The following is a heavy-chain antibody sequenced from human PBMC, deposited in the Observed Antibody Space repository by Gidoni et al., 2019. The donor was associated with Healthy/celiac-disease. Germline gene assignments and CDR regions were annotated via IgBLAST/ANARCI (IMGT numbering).Heavy chain of an antibody. CDR3: ARGPGVVVIAPYYYYMDV. V-gene: IGHV1-3*01. CDR1: GYTFTSYP. CDR2: INAGNGNT. Sequence: QVQLVQSGAEVKKPGASVKVSCKASGYTFTSYPMHWVRQAPGQRLEWMGWINAGNGNTKYSQKFQGRVTITRDTSASTAYMELSSLRSEDTAVYYCARGPGVVVIAPYYYYMDVWGKGTTVTVSS. D-gene: IGHD2-21*01. J-gene: IGHJ6*03.